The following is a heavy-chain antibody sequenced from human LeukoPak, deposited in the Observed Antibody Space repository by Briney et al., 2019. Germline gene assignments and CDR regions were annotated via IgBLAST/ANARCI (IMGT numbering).Heavy chain of an antibody. CDR1: GGSISSSSYY. J-gene: IGHJ4*02. CDR2: IYYSGST. CDR3: AREREDRTYYYGSGFDLDY. V-gene: IGHV4-39*07. Sequence: PSETLSLTCTVSGGSISSSSYYWGWIRQPLGKGLEWIGSIYYSGSTYYNPSLKSRVTISVDTSKNQFSLKLSSVTAADTAVYYCAREREDRTYYYGSGFDLDYWGQGTLVTVSS. D-gene: IGHD3-10*01.